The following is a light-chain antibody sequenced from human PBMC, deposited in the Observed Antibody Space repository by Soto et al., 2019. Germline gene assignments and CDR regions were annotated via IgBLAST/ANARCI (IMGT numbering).Light chain of an antibody. CDR3: QQRSNWST. V-gene: IGKV3-11*01. J-gene: IGKJ1*01. Sequence: EIVLTQSLATLSLSPGERATLSCRASQSVSSYLAWYQQKPGQAPRLLIYDASNRATGIPARFSGSGSGTDFPLTISSLEPEYFAVYYCQQRSNWSTFGQGTKVEIK. CDR1: QSVSSY. CDR2: DAS.